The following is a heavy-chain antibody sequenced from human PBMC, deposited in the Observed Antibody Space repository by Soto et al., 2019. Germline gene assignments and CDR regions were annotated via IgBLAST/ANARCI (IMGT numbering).Heavy chain of an antibody. V-gene: IGHV5-51*01. D-gene: IGHD6-13*01. J-gene: IGHJ4*02. CDR1: GYTFSNFW. Sequence: GESLKISCRCSGYTFSNFWIAWVRHLPGKGLEWMGIIYPGDHETRYSPSFHGKVTISADKSINTAYLQWSSLEASDSAFYYCARSPRSSPYFDYWGQGALVTVSS. CDR3: ARSPRSSPYFDY. CDR2: IYPGDHET.